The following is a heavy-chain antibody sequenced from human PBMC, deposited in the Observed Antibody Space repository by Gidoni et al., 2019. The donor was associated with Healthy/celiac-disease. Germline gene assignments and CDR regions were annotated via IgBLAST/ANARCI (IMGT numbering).Heavy chain of an antibody. CDR1: GFPFSSYW. Sequence: EVQLVESGGGLVQPGGSLRLSCAASGFPFSSYWMSWVRQAPGKGLGWVANIKQDGSEKYYVDSVKGRFTISRDNAKNSLYLQMNSLRAEDTAVYYCARDGGQQLVPGHFDYWGQGTLVTVSS. V-gene: IGHV3-7*01. CDR3: ARDGGQQLVPGHFDY. J-gene: IGHJ4*02. CDR2: IKQDGSEK. D-gene: IGHD6-13*01.